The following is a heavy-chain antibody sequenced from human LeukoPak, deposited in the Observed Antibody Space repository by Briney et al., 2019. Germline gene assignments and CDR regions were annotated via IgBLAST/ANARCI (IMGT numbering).Heavy chain of an antibody. D-gene: IGHD6-6*01. CDR3: ARGGVWGSRSYDAFDI. CDR2: IYYSGST. V-gene: IGHV4-59*01. J-gene: IGHJ3*02. CDR1: GGSISSYY. Sequence: SSETLSLTCTVSGGSISSYYWSWIRQPPGKGLEWIGYIYYSGSTNYNPSLKSRVTISVDTSKNQFSLKLGSVTAADTAVYYRARGGVWGSRSYDAFDIWGQGTMVTVSS.